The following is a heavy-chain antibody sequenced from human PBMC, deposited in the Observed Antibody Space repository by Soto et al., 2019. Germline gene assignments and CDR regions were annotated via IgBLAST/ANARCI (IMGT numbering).Heavy chain of an antibody. Sequence: ASVKVSCKASGYSFSNYAVHWVRQAPGQRLEWMGWVNAGNGNTRYSQNFQGRVTITRDTSARTAYLELSSLRPEDTAVYYCARGHLAVVPVPPWYCNRHVGGKGPTAPVPS. CDR3: ARGHLAVVPVPPWYCNRHV. J-gene: IGHJ6*03. CDR2: VNAGNGNT. CDR1: GYSFSNYA. D-gene: IGHD2-2*01. V-gene: IGHV1-3*01.